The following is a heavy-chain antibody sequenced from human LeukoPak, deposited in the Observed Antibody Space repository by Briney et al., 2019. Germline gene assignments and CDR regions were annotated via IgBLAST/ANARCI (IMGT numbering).Heavy chain of an antibody. J-gene: IGHJ4*02. CDR2: INPNSGGT. Sequence: GASVKVSCKASGYTFTGYYMHWVRQAPGQGLEWMGWINPNSGGTNYAQKFQGRVTMTRDTSISTAYMELSRLRSDDTAVYYCARDYSSGWPLNYFDYWGQGTLVTVSS. V-gene: IGHV1-2*02. CDR1: GYTFTGYY. D-gene: IGHD6-19*01. CDR3: ARDYSSGWPLNYFDY.